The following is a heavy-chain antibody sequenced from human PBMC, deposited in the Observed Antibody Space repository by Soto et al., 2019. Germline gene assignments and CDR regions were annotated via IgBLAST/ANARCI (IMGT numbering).Heavy chain of an antibody. J-gene: IGHJ6*02. CDR3: ARLSYSDALDV. CDR1: GYTFRSYG. V-gene: IGHV1-3*02. Sequence: QVQLVQSGAEVRTPGASVKISCKASGYTFRSYGVQWVRQAPGQSLEWVGWSNGGNGFTKYSQDRQDRVTITRDTAASTIYMELRGLTSDDTAVYYCARLSYSDALDVWGQGTTVTVSS. D-gene: IGHD4-17*01. CDR2: SNGGNGFT.